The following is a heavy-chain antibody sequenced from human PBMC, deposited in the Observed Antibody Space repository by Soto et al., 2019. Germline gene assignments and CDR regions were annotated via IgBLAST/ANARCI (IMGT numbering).Heavy chain of an antibody. J-gene: IGHJ6*02. CDR2: INHSGST. CDR1: GGSFSGYY. Sequence: SETLSLTCAVYGGSFSGYYWSWIRQPPGKGLEWIGEINHSGSTNYNPSLKSRVTISVDTSKNQFSLKLISVTAADTAVDYCARGLPPSRFLERYRPGGYYNVMDVWGQGTTVTVSS. CDR3: ARGLPPSRFLERYRPGGYYNVMDV. D-gene: IGHD3-3*01. V-gene: IGHV4-34*01.